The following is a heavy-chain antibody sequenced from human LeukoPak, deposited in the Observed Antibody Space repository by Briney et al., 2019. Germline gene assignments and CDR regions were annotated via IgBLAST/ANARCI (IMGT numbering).Heavy chain of an antibody. Sequence: SETLSLTCTVSGGSISSFYWSWIRQPPGKGLEWIGYIYYTGSTNYNSSLKSRVTISVDTSKNQFSLNLSSVTAADTAMYYCARGFDSSSGWYPAFDIWGHGTMGTVSS. D-gene: IGHD6-19*01. CDR2: IYYTGST. CDR3: ARGFDSSSGWYPAFDI. J-gene: IGHJ3*02. V-gene: IGHV4-59*01. CDR1: GGSISSFY.